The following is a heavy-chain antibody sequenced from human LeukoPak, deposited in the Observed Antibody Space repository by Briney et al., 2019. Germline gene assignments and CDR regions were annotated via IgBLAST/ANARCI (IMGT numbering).Heavy chain of an antibody. J-gene: IGHJ5*02. CDR1: GGSISSYY. CDR3: ARGNLSCRGGSCYPNWFDP. CDR2: MYYSGST. V-gene: IGHV4-59*01. Sequence: PSETLSLTCTVSGGSISSYYWSWIRQPPGKGLEWIGSMYYSGSTNYKPSLKSRVTISVDTSKNQFSLRVSSVTAADTAVYYCARGNLSCRGGSCYPNWFDPWGQGTLVTVSS. D-gene: IGHD2-15*01.